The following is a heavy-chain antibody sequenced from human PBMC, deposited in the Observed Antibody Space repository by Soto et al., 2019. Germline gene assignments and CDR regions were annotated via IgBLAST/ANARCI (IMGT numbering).Heavy chain of an antibody. V-gene: IGHV4-39*01. CDR1: GGSISSSDYW. J-gene: IGHJ4*02. Sequence: QLQLQESGPGLVKPAETLSLTCTVSGGSISSSDYWWGWIRQPPGKGLEWIGSIYYTGRTYYNPSLKNRVIISVDTSKIQFSLRLSSVTAADTAVYYCARQIGRGSWSLDHWGQGTLVTVSS. D-gene: IGHD6-13*01. CDR2: IYYTGRT. CDR3: ARQIGRGSWSLDH.